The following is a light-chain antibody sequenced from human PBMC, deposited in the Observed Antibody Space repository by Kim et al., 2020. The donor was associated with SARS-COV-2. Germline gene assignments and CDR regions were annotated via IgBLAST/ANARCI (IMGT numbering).Light chain of an antibody. CDR3: QQYDKWPLT. CDR1: QSVNSN. CDR2: GAS. V-gene: IGKV3-15*01. Sequence: VSPGERAILTCRASQSVNSNLAWYHQKLGQAPRLLIYGASTRATGIQARFSVSGSGTEFTLTITSLQSEDFAVYYCQQYDKWPLTFGQGTKVDIK. J-gene: IGKJ1*01.